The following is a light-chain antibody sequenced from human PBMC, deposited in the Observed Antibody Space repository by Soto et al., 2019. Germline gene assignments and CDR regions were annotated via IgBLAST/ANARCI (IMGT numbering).Light chain of an antibody. CDR1: SGHSTYA. CDR2: LNNDGSH. CDR3: QTWDTGIRV. J-gene: IGLJ2*01. V-gene: IGLV4-69*01. Sequence: QLVLTQSPSASASLGASVKLTCTLSSGHSTYAIAWHQQQPEKGPRYLMNLNNDGSHTKGDGIPDRFSGSSSGAERYLTISSLQSEVEADYYCQTWDTGIRVFGGGTKLTVL.